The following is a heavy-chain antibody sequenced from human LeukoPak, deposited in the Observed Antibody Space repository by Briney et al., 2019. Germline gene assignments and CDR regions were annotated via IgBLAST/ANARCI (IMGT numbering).Heavy chain of an antibody. D-gene: IGHD2-15*01. V-gene: IGHV3-48*03. CDR3: ASPRAVAFDY. Sequence: GGSLRLSCAASGFTFSSYEMIWVRQAPGKGLEWVSYISSSGSSIYYADSVKGRFTISRDNAKNSLYLQMNSLRAEDTAVYYCASPRAVAFDYWGQGTLVTVPS. CDR1: GFTFSSYE. CDR2: ISSSGSSI. J-gene: IGHJ4*02.